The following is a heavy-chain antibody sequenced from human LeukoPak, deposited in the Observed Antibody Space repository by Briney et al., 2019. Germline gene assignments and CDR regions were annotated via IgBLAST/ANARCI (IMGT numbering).Heavy chain of an antibody. D-gene: IGHD3-3*01. Sequence: PTLKVSCKVSGYTLSELSMHWVRQAPGKGLECMGGFDPEDGETIYAHKLQGRVTLTEDTSTATTNMELSSLRSEDTAVYCWATSVLSDEWLLILDYGGQKTLVTVSS. CDR3: ATSVLSDEWLLILDY. J-gene: IGHJ4*02. CDR1: GYTLSELS. CDR2: FDPEDGET. V-gene: IGHV1-24*01.